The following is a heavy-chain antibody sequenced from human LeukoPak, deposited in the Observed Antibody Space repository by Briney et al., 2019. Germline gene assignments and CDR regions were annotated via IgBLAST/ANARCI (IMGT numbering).Heavy chain of an antibody. CDR2: LSDSGDDT. V-gene: IGHV3-23*01. Sequence: GGSLRLSCTASGFTFDDYGMHWVRQGPGKGLEWVSTLSDSGDDTYYADSVKGRFTISRDNSKNTLYLQMNSLRAEDTAIYYCTSFAPYEAFDIWGQGTMVTVSS. CDR3: TSFAPYEAFDI. J-gene: IGHJ3*02. CDR1: GFTFDDYG.